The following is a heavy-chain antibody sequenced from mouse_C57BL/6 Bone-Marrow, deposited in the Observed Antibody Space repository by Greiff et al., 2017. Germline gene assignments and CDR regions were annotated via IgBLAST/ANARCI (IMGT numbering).Heavy chain of an antibody. J-gene: IGHJ4*01. CDR2: ISSGGDYI. D-gene: IGHD1-1*01. CDR3: TRDPAVVGMDY. CDR1: GFTFSSYA. Sequence: EVKLVESGEGLVKPGGSLTLSCAASGFTFSSYAMSWVRQPPQKRLEWVAYISSGGDYIYYAATVKGRFTISRDNARNTLYLEMSRLKSEDTAMYYGTRDPAVVGMDYWGQGTSVTVSS. V-gene: IGHV5-9-1*02.